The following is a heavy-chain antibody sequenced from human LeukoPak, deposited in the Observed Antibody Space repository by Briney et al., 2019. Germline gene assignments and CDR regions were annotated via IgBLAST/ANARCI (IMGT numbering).Heavy chain of an antibody. Sequence: GGSLRLSCAASGFTFSSYAMHWVRQAPGKGLVYVSAISSNGGSTYYANSVKGRFTISRDNSKNTLYLQMGGLRAEDMAVYYCARVRYYDILTGYADYWRQGTLVTVPS. J-gene: IGHJ4*02. D-gene: IGHD3-9*01. CDR2: ISSNGGST. CDR3: ARVRYYDILTGYADY. V-gene: IGHV3-64*01. CDR1: GFTFSSYA.